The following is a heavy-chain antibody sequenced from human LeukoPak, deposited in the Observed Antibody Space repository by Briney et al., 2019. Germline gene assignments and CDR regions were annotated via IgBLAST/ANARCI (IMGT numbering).Heavy chain of an antibody. CDR3: TTNQVDSYGFGRDY. V-gene: IGHV3-15*01. J-gene: IGHJ4*02. Sequence: GGSLRLSCAASGFTFSNAWMSWVRQAPGKGLEWVGRIKSKTDGGTTDYAAPVKGRFTISRDDSKNTLYLQMNSLKTEDTAVYYCTTNQVDSYGFGRDYWGQGTLVTVSS. CDR2: IKSKTDGGTT. CDR1: GFTFSNAW. D-gene: IGHD5-18*01.